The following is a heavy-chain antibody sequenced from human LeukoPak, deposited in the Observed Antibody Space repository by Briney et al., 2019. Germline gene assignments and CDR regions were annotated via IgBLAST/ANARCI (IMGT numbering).Heavy chain of an antibody. CDR3: ARVPYYYDSSGYRLGLYFDY. Sequence: PSETLSLTCTVSGGSLSSGGYYWSWIRQHPGRGLEWIGCIYYSGSTYYNPSLKSRVTISVDTSKNQFSLKLSSETAADTAVYYCARVPYYYDSSGYRLGLYFDYWGQGTLVTVSS. D-gene: IGHD3-22*01. CDR1: GGSLSSGGYY. J-gene: IGHJ4*02. CDR2: IYYSGST. V-gene: IGHV4-31*03.